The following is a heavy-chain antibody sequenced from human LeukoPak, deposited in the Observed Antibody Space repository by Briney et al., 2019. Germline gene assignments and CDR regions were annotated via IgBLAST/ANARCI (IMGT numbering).Heavy chain of an antibody. CDR2: IRNDGGNK. V-gene: IGHV3-30*02. Sequence: GGSLRLSCAASGFTFSSYAMHWVRQTPGKGLEWVAFIRNDGGNKYYADSVKGRFTISRDNAKNSLYLQMNSLRAEDTAVYYCARDVATLGTTNDAFDIWGQGTMVTVSS. D-gene: IGHD5-12*01. CDR1: GFTFSSYA. CDR3: ARDVATLGTTNDAFDI. J-gene: IGHJ3*02.